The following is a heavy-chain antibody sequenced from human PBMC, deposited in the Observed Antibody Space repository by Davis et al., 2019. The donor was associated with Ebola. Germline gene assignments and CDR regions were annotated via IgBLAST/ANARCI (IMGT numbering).Heavy chain of an antibody. Sequence: SETLSLTCTVSGGSISSYYWSWIRQPPGKGLEWIGYIYYSGSTNYNPSLKSRVTISVDTSKNQFSLKLSSVTAADTAVYYCAVFRWLQIDYWGQGTLVTVSS. J-gene: IGHJ4*02. CDR3: AVFRWLQIDY. CDR2: IYYSGST. V-gene: IGHV4-59*08. CDR1: GGSISSYY. D-gene: IGHD5-24*01.